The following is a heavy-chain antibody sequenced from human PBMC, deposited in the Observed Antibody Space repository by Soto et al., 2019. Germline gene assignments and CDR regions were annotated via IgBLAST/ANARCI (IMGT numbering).Heavy chain of an antibody. D-gene: IGHD6-6*01. CDR2: IYYSGST. J-gene: IGHJ4*02. CDR3: ARKASIADRRYFDY. Sequence: PSETLSLTCTVSGGSISSGGYYWSWIRQHPGKGLEWIGYIYYSGSTYYNPSLKSRVTISVDTSKNQFSLKLSSVTAADTAVYYCARKASIADRRYFDYWGQGTLVTVSS. CDR1: GGSISSGGYY. V-gene: IGHV4-31*03.